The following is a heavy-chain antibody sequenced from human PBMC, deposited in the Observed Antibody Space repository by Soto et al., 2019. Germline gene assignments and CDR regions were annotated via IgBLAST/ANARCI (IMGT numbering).Heavy chain of an antibody. CDR3: ARYSGSYGYFDY. CDR1: GFTFSSYV. V-gene: IGHV3-33*01. J-gene: IGHJ4*02. CDR2: IWYDGSNK. Sequence: GGSLRLSCAASGFTFSSYVMHWVRQAPGKGLEWVAVIWYDGSNKYYADSVKGRFTISRDNSKNTLYLQMNSLRAEDTAVYYCARYSGSYGYFDYWGQGTLVTVSS. D-gene: IGHD1-26*01.